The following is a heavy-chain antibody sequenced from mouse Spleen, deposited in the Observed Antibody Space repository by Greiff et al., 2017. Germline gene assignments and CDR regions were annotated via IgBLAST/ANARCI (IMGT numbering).Heavy chain of an antibody. CDR2: INPNNGGT. V-gene: IGHV1-26*01. D-gene: IGHD4-1*01. CDR3: AKELGRGLDY. CDR1: GYTFTDYY. J-gene: IGHJ2*01. Sequence: VQLQQSGPELVKPGASVKISCKASGYTFTDYYMNWVKQSHGKSLEWIGDINPNNGGTSYNQKFKGKATLTVDKSSSTAYMELRSLTSEDSAVYYCAKELGRGLDYWGQGTTLTVSS.